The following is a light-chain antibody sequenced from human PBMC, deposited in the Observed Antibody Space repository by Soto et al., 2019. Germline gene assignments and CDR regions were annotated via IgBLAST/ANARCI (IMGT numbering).Light chain of an antibody. Sequence: DIQMTQSPSSLSASVGDRVTITCRASQSISSYLNWYQQKPGKAPKLLIYAASSLQSGVPSRFSGSGYGTDFTLTISSLQPEDFATYYCQQGYSTPYTFGQGTKLEIK. J-gene: IGKJ2*01. CDR1: QSISSY. CDR2: AAS. V-gene: IGKV1-39*01. CDR3: QQGYSTPYT.